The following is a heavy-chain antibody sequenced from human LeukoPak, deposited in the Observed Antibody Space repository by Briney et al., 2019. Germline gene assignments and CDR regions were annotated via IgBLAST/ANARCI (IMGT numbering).Heavy chain of an antibody. CDR2: ISYDGSNK. D-gene: IGHD1-26*01. Sequence: GGSLRLSCAASGFTFSSYAMHWVRQAPGKGLEWVAVISYDGSNKYYADSVKGRFTISRDNSKNTLYLQMNSLRAEDTAVYYCAKDGPQLPYSGSHKHYFDYWGQGTLVTVSS. CDR3: AKDGPQLPYSGSHKHYFDY. J-gene: IGHJ4*02. CDR1: GFTFSSYA. V-gene: IGHV3-30-3*01.